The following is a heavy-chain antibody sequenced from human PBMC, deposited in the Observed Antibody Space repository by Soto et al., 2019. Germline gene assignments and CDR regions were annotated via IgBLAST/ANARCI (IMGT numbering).Heavy chain of an antibody. V-gene: IGHV3-7*01. CDR1: GFTFTRYW. CDR2: IKEDGNEK. CDR3: ARDDEVFFAS. J-gene: IGHJ4*02. D-gene: IGHD3-10*01. Sequence: GGSLRLSCVASGFTFTRYWMSWVRQAPGKGLEWVANIKEDGNEKYYVDSVKGRFTISRDNAKNSLYLQMNSLRAEDAAVYYCARDDEVFFASSGQGTLVTVSS.